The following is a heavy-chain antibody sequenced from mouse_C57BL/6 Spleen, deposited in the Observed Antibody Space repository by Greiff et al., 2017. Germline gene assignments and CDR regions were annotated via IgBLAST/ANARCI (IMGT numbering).Heavy chain of an antibody. CDR2: INPNNGGT. CDR1: GYTFTDYY. CDR3: ARGYGNWYFDV. V-gene: IGHV1-26*01. D-gene: IGHD2-1*01. Sequence: EVQLQQSGPELVKPGASVKISCKASGYTFTDYYMNWVKQSHGKSLEWIGDINPNNGGTSYNQKFKGKATLTVDKSSSTAYMELRSRTSEDSAVYYCARGYGNWYFDVWGTGTTVTVSS. J-gene: IGHJ1*03.